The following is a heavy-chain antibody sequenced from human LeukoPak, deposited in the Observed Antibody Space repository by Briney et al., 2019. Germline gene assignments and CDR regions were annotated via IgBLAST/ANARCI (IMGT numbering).Heavy chain of an antibody. J-gene: IGHJ3*02. V-gene: IGHV4-39*07. CDR1: GGSIRSTSYY. CDR2: IYYSGST. CDR3: ARDLYSSRTNDAFVI. Sequence: SETLSLTCTVSGGSIRSTSYYWGWIRQPPGKGLEWIGSIYYSGSTYYNPSLKSRVTISVDTSKNQFSLKLSSVTAADTAVFYCARDLYSSRTNDAFVIWGQGTMVTVSS. D-gene: IGHD6-13*01.